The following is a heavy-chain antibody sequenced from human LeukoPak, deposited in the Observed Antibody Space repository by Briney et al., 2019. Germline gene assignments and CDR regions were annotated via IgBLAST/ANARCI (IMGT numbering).Heavy chain of an antibody. D-gene: IGHD6-19*01. J-gene: IGHJ4*02. CDR3: AKDGKGAPVAGTGYFDY. V-gene: IGHV3-23*01. CDR2: ISGSGGNT. Sequence: PGASLRLSCAASGFTFSSYAMSWVRQAPGKGLEWVSVISGSGGNTYYADSVKGRFTISRDNSKNTLYLQMNSLRAEDTAICYCAKDGKGAPVAGTGYFDYWAREPWSPSPQ. CDR1: GFTFSSYA.